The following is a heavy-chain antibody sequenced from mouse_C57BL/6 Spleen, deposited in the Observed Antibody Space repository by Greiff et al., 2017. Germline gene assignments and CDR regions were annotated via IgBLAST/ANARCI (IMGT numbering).Heavy chain of an antibody. D-gene: IGHD2-4*01. CDR2: INYDGSST. J-gene: IGHJ1*03. V-gene: IGHV5-16*01. CDR3: ARVDYDWYFDV. Sequence: EVMLVESEGGLVQPGSSMKLSCTASGFTFSDYYMAWVRQVPEKGLEWVANINYDGSSTYYLDSLKSRFIISRDNAKNILYLQMSSLKSEDTATYYCARVDYDWYFDVWGTGTTVTVSS. CDR1: GFTFSDYY.